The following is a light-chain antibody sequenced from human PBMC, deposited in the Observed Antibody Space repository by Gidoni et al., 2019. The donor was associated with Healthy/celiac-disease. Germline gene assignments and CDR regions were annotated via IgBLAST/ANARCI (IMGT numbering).Light chain of an antibody. V-gene: IGLV2-11*01. CDR2: DVS. J-gene: IGLJ1*01. Sequence: QSALTQPRSVSGSPGQSVTISCTGTSSDVGGYNYVSWYQQHPGKAPKLMIYDVSKRPSGVPDRFSGSKSGNTASLTISGLQAEDAADYYCCSYAGSLKVFGTGTKVTVL. CDR1: SSDVGGYNY. CDR3: CSYAGSLKV.